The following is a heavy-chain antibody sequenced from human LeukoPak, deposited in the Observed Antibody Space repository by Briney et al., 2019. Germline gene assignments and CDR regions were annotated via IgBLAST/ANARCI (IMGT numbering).Heavy chain of an antibody. J-gene: IGHJ5*02. CDR1: GGSISSYC. CDR3: ARDRGTDGSDQLDP. V-gene: IGHV4-4*07. Sequence: PSETLSLTCTVSGGSISSYCWIWIRQSAEKGLEWIGRICSSGSTVYNPSLKSRVTISSDMSNNQFSLKMSSVTAADTAVYYCARDRGTDGSDQLDPWGQGIRATVSS. CDR2: ICSSGST. D-gene: IGHD3-10*01.